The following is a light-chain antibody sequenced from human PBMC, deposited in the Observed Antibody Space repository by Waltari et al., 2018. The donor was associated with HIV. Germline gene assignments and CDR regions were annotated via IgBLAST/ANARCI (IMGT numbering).Light chain of an antibody. J-gene: IGLJ3*02. CDR3: ASYTANDTVL. CDR1: DSDFGFYNF. Sequence: SGLTQPASVSGFPGQSITISCTGADSDFGFYNFVSWYHQYPGKVPKVILSKVDSRAAGVFARFSGAKSGNTASLRISGLRTEDEGVYVCASYTANDTVLFAGGTTVTVL. V-gene: IGLV2-14*01. CDR2: KVD.